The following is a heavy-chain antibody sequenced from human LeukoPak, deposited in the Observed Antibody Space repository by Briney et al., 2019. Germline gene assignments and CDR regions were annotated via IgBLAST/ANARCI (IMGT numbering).Heavy chain of an antibody. CDR3: ARGKHGSTIDAFDI. D-gene: IGHD2-2*03. J-gene: IGHJ3*02. V-gene: IGHV3-21*01. CDR1: GFTFSSYS. CDR2: ISSSSSYI. Sequence: PGGSLRLSCAASGFTFSSYSMNWVRQAPGKGLEWVPSISSSSSYIYYADSVKGRFTISRDNAKNSLYLQMNSLRAEDTAVYYCARGKHGSTIDAFDIWGQGTMVTVSS.